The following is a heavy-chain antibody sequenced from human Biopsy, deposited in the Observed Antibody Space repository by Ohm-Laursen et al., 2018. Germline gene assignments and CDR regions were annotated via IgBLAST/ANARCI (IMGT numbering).Heavy chain of an antibody. Sequence: TLSLTCTLSGASVRSHFLTWIRQPPGKGLQWTGSISNSGTTRSSPSLKSRVNISLHTSKNQLSLKLTSVTAADTAVYYCARLSTLFGVADFTDDWGQGTLVTVSS. CDR3: ARLSTLFGVADFTDD. CDR2: ISNSGTT. D-gene: IGHD3-3*01. CDR1: GASVRSHF. V-gene: IGHV4-59*08. J-gene: IGHJ4*02.